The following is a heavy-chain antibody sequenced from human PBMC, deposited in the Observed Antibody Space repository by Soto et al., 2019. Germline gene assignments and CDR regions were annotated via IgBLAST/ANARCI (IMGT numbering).Heavy chain of an antibody. J-gene: IGHJ4*02. V-gene: IGHV1-69*02. CDR1: GGTFSSYT. Sequence: QVQLVQSGAEVKKPGSSVKVSCKASGGTFSSYTISWVRQAPGQGLEWMGRIIPILGIANYAQKFQGRVTITADKSTSTAYMELSSLRSEDTAVYYCARHLGRGIAGVDYWGQGTLVTVSS. CDR2: IIPILGIA. CDR3: ARHLGRGIAGVDY. D-gene: IGHD3-16*01.